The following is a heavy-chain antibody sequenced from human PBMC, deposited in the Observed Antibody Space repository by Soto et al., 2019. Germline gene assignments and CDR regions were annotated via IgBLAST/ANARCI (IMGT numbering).Heavy chain of an antibody. Sequence: QVQLVESGGGVVQPGRSLRLSCAASGFTFSSYGMHWVRQAPGKGLEWVAVISYAGINKYYADSVKGRFTISRDNSKTTLYLQMNSLRAEDTAVYYCAKERAWEITNFDYWGQGTLVTVSS. V-gene: IGHV3-30*18. CDR1: GFTFSSYG. D-gene: IGHD1-26*01. CDR3: AKERAWEITNFDY. J-gene: IGHJ4*02. CDR2: ISYAGINK.